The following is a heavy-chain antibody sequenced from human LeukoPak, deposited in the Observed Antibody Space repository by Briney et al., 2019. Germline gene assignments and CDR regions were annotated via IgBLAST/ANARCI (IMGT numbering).Heavy chain of an antibody. D-gene: IGHD6-13*01. CDR3: ATDGIAAASLPGKPRYYYYYMDV. CDR2: FDPEDGET. CDR1: GYTLTESS. Sequence: ASVTVSCKVSGYTLTESSMHWVRQAPGNGLEGMGGFDPEDGETIYAQKVQGRVTKTEDTSTDTAYMELSSLRSEDTAVYYCATDGIAAASLPGKPRYYYYYMDVWGKGTTVTVSS. J-gene: IGHJ6*03. V-gene: IGHV1-24*01.